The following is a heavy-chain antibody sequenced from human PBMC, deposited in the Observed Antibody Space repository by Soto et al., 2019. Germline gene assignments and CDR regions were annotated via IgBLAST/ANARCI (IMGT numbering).Heavy chain of an antibody. J-gene: IGHJ3*02. CDR3: ARLAKGTDAFEI. CDR1: GYTFTIYC. V-gene: IGHV1-18*01. Sequence: ASVKVSCKASGYTFTIYCISWVRQAPGQGLEWMGWISAYNGNTNYAQKLQGRVTMTTDTSTSTAYMELRSLRSDDTAVYYCARLAKGTDAFEIWGQGTMVSVSS. CDR2: ISAYNGNT. D-gene: IGHD1-1*01.